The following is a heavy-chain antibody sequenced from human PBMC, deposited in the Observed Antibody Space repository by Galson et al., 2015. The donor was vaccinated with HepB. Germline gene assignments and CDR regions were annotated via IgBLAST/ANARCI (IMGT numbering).Heavy chain of an antibody. Sequence: SLRLSCAASGFTFRSYGMHWVRQTPGKGLEWVAVIWYDGSNKYYADSVKGRFTISRDNSKNTLYLQMNSLRAEDTAVYYCAKGPVGRDGYNTYYYYYGMDVWGQGTTVTVSS. CDR1: GFTFRSYG. D-gene: IGHD5-24*01. CDR3: AKGPVGRDGYNTYYYYYGMDV. J-gene: IGHJ6*02. CDR2: IWYDGSNK. V-gene: IGHV3-33*06.